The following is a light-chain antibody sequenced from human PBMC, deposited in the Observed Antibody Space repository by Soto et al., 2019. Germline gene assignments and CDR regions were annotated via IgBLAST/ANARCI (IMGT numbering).Light chain of an antibody. CDR2: GAS. Sequence: TVLTQSPGTLSLSPGERATLSCRASQSVSSSYLAWYQQKPGQAPRLLIYGASSMATGIADRFSGSGSGTDFTLTISRLEPEDCAVYYCQQYGSSPQTFGQGTRLEI. J-gene: IGKJ5*01. V-gene: IGKV3-20*01. CDR1: QSVSSSY. CDR3: QQYGSSPQT.